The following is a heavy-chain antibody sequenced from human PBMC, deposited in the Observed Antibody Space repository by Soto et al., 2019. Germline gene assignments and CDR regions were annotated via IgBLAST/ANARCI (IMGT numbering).Heavy chain of an antibody. CDR2: ISWNSGSI. Sequence: EVQLVESGGGLVQPGRSLRLSCAASGFTFDDYAMHWVRQAPGKGLEWVSGISWNSGSIGYADSVKGRFTISRDNAKHSLCLQMKSLRAEDTALYYCAKDLRRGRYCSGGSCNQGGSFDIWGQGTMFTVSS. CDR3: AKDLRRGRYCSGGSCNQGGSFDI. CDR1: GFTFDDYA. V-gene: IGHV3-9*01. J-gene: IGHJ3*02. D-gene: IGHD2-15*01.